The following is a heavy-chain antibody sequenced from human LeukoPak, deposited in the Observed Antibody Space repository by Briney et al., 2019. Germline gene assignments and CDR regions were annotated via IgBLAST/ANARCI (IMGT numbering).Heavy chain of an antibody. CDR3: ARDLMVRGVIDYYYGMDV. J-gene: IGHJ6*02. D-gene: IGHD3-10*01. V-gene: IGHV4-31*11. CDR1: GGSFSDYY. Sequence: SETLSLTCAVYGGSFSDYYWSWIRQHPGKGLEWIGYIYYSGSTYYNPSLKSRVTISVDTSKNQFSLKLSSVTAADTAVYYCARDLMVRGVIDYYYGMDVWGQGTTVTVSS. CDR2: IYYSGST.